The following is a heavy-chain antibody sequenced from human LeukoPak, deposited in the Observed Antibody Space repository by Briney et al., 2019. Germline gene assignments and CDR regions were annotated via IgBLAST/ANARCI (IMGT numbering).Heavy chain of an antibody. CDR1: GGSISSGVFY. Sequence: PSETLSLTCTVSGGSISSGVFYWTWIRQHPGKGLEWIGSIYYSGSTNYNPSLKSRVTISVDTSKNQFSLKLSSVTAADTAVYYCAAPGDILTGYYTYWGQGTLVTVSS. V-gene: IGHV4-31*03. CDR2: IYYSGST. CDR3: AAPGDILTGYYTY. J-gene: IGHJ4*02. D-gene: IGHD3-9*01.